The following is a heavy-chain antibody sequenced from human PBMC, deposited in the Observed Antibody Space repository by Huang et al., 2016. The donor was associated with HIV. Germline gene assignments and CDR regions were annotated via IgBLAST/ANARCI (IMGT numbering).Heavy chain of an antibody. CDR3: ARLTTYTTSSYSRFFNY. Sequence: QVQLHESGPGLVKPSDTLSLICTVSGASVNGFYWGWIRRPPGQGLEWIGRIFPTGKTNYNPSLQSRVTFFADTSKKRLSLNLTSVTAADSAVYYCARLTTYTTSSYSRFFNYWGHGILVSVSS. V-gene: IGHV4-4*07. CDR1: GASVNGFY. J-gene: IGHJ4*01. CDR2: IFPTGKT. D-gene: IGHD3-3*01.